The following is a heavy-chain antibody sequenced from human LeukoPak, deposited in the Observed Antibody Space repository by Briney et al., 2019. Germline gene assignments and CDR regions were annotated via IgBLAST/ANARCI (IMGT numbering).Heavy chain of an antibody. D-gene: IGHD3-9*01. Sequence: PGGSLRLSCEASGFTFSDYEMNWVRQAPGQGLEWVSYIRSSGTTIYYADSVKGRFTISRDNARNSLYLQMNSLRAEDTAVYYCARDLRYFDWLEPYGMDVWGQGTTVTVSS. CDR1: GFTFSDYE. V-gene: IGHV3-48*03. J-gene: IGHJ6*02. CDR3: ARDLRYFDWLEPYGMDV. CDR2: IRSSGTTI.